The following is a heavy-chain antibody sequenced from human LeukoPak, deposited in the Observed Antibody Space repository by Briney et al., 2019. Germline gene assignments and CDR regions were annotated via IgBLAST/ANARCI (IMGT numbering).Heavy chain of an antibody. CDR3: GSDPNGDYVGALGY. D-gene: IGHD2-8*01. V-gene: IGHV3-23*01. CDR2: VTSVGGGT. J-gene: IGHJ4*01. Sequence: PGGSPRHSCEAPGFSFSSYAFAWVREGLGKGLEGGAAVTSVGGGTHFADSVKGRFTISRDNAKNTMYLQMNSLRVDDTATYFCGSDPNGDYVGALGYWGRGALVTVSS. CDR1: GFSFSSYA.